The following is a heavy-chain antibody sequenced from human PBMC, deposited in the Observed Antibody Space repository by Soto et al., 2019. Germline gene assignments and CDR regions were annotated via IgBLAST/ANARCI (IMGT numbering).Heavy chain of an antibody. CDR1: GFTFSSYT. D-gene: IGHD3-3*01. J-gene: IGHJ4*02. V-gene: IGHV3-21*06. Sequence: EVQLVESGGGLVKPGGSLRLSCAASGFTFSSYTMNWVRQAPGKGLEWVSAISGSFGYIYYADSAKGRFTISRDNAKNALYMQMNNLRAEDTAVYFCARDPSGGRPGFDYWGQGTLVTVSS. CDR3: ARDPSGGRPGFDY. CDR2: ISGSFGYI.